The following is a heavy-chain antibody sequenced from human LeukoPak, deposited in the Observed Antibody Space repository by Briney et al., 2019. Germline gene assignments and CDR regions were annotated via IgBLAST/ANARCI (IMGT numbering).Heavy chain of an antibody. CDR2: INYSGST. J-gene: IGHJ4*02. V-gene: IGHV4-34*01. D-gene: IGHD2-15*01. CDR3: AREGRGGHNFDY. CDR1: DESFSGYY. Sequence: SETLSLTCAVSDESFSGYYWNWIRQPPGRGLEWIGEINYSGSTEYHPSLKSRVTMSVDKSKKQLSLKLSSVTAADTAVYYCAREGRGGHNFDYWGQGTLVIVSS.